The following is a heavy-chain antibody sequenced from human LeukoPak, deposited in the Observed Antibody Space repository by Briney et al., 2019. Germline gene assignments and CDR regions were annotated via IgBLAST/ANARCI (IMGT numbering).Heavy chain of an antibody. D-gene: IGHD3-3*01. V-gene: IGHV3-23*01. Sequence: PGGSLRLSCAASGFTFSSYAMSWVRQAPGKGLEWVSAISGSGGSTYYADSVKGRFTISRDNSKNTLYLQMSSLRAEDTAVYYCAKDFNFWSVPRTNWFDPWGQGTLVTVSS. CDR2: ISGSGGST. J-gene: IGHJ5*02. CDR3: AKDFNFWSVPRTNWFDP. CDR1: GFTFSSYA.